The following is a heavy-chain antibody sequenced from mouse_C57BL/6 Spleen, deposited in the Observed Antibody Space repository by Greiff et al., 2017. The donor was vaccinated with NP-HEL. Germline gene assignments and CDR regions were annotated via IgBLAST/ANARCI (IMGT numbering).Heavy chain of an antibody. D-gene: IGHD3-2*02. J-gene: IGHJ4*01. CDR1: GFSLTSYG. CDR3: ARYSSGYVDAMDY. V-gene: IGHV2-6*01. Sequence: QVQLQESGPGLVAPSQSLSITCTVSGFSLTSYGVDWVRQSPGKGLEWLGVIWGVGSTNYNSALKSRLSISKDNSKSQVFLKMNSLQTDDTAMYYCARYSSGYVDAMDYWGQGTSVTVSS. CDR2: IWGVGST.